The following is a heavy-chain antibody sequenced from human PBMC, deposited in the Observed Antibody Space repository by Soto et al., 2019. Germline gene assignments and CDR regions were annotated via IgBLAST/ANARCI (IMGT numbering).Heavy chain of an antibody. CDR3: ARADCSGDTCSPYNWFAP. CDR1: GGSISNYY. V-gene: IGHV4-59*01. J-gene: IGHJ5*02. Sequence: QVQLQESGPELVKPSETLSLTCTVSGGSISNYYWSWIRQPPGKGLEGIGYIHYSGSTNYSPSLKSRVTTSVDTSKNQFSRKLSSVTAADTAVYYCARADCSGDTCSPYNWFAPWGQGTLVTVSS. D-gene: IGHD2-15*01. CDR2: IHYSGST.